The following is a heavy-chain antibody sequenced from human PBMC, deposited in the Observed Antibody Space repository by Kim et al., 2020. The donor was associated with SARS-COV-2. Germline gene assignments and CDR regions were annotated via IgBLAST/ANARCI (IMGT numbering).Heavy chain of an antibody. V-gene: IGHV3-9*01. CDR1: GFTFDDYA. J-gene: IGHJ5*02. Sequence: GGSLRLSCAASGFTFDDYAMHWVRQAPGKGLEWVSGISWNSGSIGYADSVKGRFTISRDNAKNSLYLQMNSLRAEDTALYYCAKGGQGHWRYWFDPWGQGTLVTVSS. CDR3: AKGGQGHWRYWFDP. CDR2: ISWNSGSI. D-gene: IGHD2-8*02.